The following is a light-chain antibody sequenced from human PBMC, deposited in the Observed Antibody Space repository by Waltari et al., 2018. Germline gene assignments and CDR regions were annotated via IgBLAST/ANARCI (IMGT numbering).Light chain of an antibody. V-gene: IGKV3-11*01. CDR3: QQRNSWPLT. CDR2: DAS. J-gene: IGKJ4*01. Sequence: EIVLTQSPATLSLSPGESATLSCRASQSVSRYLGWYQQKPGQAPRLLIYDASNRATGIPARFSASGSGTDFTLTISSLEPEDFAVYDCQQRNSWPLTFGGGTKVEIK. CDR1: QSVSRY.